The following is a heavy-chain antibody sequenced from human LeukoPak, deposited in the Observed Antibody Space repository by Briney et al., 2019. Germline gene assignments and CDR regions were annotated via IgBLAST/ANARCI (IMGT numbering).Heavy chain of an antibody. CDR2: IYTSGST. D-gene: IGHD3-22*01. CDR1: GGSISSGSYY. V-gene: IGHV4-61*02. J-gene: IGHJ4*02. Sequence: TLSLTCTVSGGSISSGSYYWSWIRQPAGKGLEWIGRIYTSGSTNYNPSLKSRVTMSVDTSKNQFSLKLSSVTAADTAVYYCARDMRGHFPSTTGNNDSNFDYWGQGTLVTVSS. CDR3: ARDMRGHFPSTTGNNDSNFDY.